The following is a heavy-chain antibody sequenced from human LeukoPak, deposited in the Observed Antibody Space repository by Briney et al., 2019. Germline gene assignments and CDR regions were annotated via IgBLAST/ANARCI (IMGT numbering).Heavy chain of an antibody. CDR2: IKRDGSEK. J-gene: IGHJ3*01. Sequence: PGGSLRLSCAASGFTFSSYWMTWVRQAPGRGLEWVASIKRDGSEKNYVDSVKGRFTISRDNGKNSLYLQMNSLRVEDTAVHYCARDHGWQSFDLWGQGTMLTVSS. CDR3: ARDHGWQSFDL. CDR1: GFTFSSYW. V-gene: IGHV3-7*04. D-gene: IGHD6-19*01.